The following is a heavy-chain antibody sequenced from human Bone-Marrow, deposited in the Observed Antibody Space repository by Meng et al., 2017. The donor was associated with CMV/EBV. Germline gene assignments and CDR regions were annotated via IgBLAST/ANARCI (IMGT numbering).Heavy chain of an antibody. D-gene: IGHD3-16*02. V-gene: IGHV3-7*01. CDR2: IKQDGSEK. CDR3: ARGSAGLSTDYYYYGMDV. CDR1: GFTFSSYW. J-gene: IGHJ6*02. Sequence: GESLKISCAASGFTFSSYWMSWVRQAPGKGLEWVANIKQDGSEKYYVDFVKGRFTISRDNAKNSLYLQMNSLRAEDTAVYYCARGSAGLSTDYYYYGMDVWGQGTTVTVSS.